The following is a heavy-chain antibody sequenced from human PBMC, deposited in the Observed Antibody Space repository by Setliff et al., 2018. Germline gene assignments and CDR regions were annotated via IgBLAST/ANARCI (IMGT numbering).Heavy chain of an antibody. CDR3: ARDPGVHSGTWCLDS. Sequence: SETLSLTCNVSGVSFSSTTFYWAWIRQSPGKGLEWIGSVSFFGSAYYNPSLQSRGARSLDTSRNQFSLELSFVTAADTAVYYCARDPGVHSGTWCLDSWGQGTQVTVSS. D-gene: IGHD2-8*01. V-gene: IGHV4-39*07. CDR1: GVSFSSTTFY. J-gene: IGHJ4*02. CDR2: VSFFGSA.